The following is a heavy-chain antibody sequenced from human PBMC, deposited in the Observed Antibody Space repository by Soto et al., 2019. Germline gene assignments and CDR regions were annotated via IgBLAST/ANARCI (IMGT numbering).Heavy chain of an antibody. D-gene: IGHD2-2*01. CDR2: INPSGGST. CDR1: GYTFTSYF. J-gene: IGHJ5*02. Sequence: GASVKVSCKASGYTFTSYFIHWVRQAPGQGLEWMGIINPSGGSTSYAQKFQGRVTVTRDTSTSTVYMELNSLRAEDTAVYYCARALPVAKGGFDPWGQGTLVTVSS. V-gene: IGHV1-46*01. CDR3: ARALPVAKGGFDP.